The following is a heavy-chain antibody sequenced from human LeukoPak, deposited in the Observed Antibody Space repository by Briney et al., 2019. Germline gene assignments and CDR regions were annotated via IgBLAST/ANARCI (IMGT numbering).Heavy chain of an antibody. V-gene: IGHV3-7*01. CDR2: IKKDGSEK. CDR1: GFTFSSYW. CDR3: ARDSATTDFDY. J-gene: IGHJ4*02. D-gene: IGHD1-14*01. Sequence: GGSLRLSCAASGFTFSSYWMSWVRQAPGKGLEWVANIKKDGSEKYYVDSVRDRFTISRDNAKNSLYLQMNSLRAEDTAVYYCARDSATTDFDYWGQGSVVTVSS.